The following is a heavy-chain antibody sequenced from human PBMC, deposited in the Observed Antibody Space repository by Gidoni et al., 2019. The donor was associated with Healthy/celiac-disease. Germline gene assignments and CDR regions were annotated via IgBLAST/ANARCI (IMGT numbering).Heavy chain of an antibody. D-gene: IGHD3-22*01. Sequence: QLQLQESGPGLVKPSETLSLTCTVSGGSISSSSYYWGWIRQPPGKGLEWIGSIYYSGSTYYNPSLKSRVTISVDTSKNQFSLKLSSVTAADTAVYYCASGGAGGYYPNWFDPWGQGTLVTVSS. V-gene: IGHV4-39*01. J-gene: IGHJ5*02. CDR1: GGSISSSSYY. CDR2: IYYSGST. CDR3: ASGGAGGYYPNWFDP.